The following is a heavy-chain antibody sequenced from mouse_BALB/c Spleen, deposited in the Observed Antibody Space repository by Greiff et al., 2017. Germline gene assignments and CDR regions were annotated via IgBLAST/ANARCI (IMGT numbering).Heavy chain of an antibody. Sequence: VQLQQSGAELVRPGTSVKVSCKASGYAFTNYLIEWVKQRPGQGLEWIGVINPGSGGTNYNEKFKGKATLTADKSSSTAYMQLSSLTSDDSAVYFCARGVYYDYYFDYWGQGTTLTVSS. J-gene: IGHJ2*01. CDR3: ARGVYYDYYFDY. V-gene: IGHV1-54*01. CDR1: GYAFTNYL. CDR2: INPGSGGT. D-gene: IGHD2-4*01.